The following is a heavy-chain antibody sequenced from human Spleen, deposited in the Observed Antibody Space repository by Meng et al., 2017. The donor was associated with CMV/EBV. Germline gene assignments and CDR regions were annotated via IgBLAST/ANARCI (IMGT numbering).Heavy chain of an antibody. CDR1: GFTFSNSW. J-gene: IGHJ3*02. CDR3: ARDGRGYSYGYAFDI. CDR2: INSDGSST. Sequence: GESLKISCAASGFTFSNSWMHWVRQAPGKGLVYVSRINSDGSSTSFADSVKGRFTISRDNAKSTLYLQMNSLRAEDTAVYYCARDGRGYSYGYAFDIWGQGTMVTVSS. V-gene: IGHV3-74*01. D-gene: IGHD5-18*01.